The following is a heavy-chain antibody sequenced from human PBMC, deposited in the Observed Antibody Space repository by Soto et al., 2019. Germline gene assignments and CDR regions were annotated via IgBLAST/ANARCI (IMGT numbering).Heavy chain of an antibody. V-gene: IGHV1-2*02. D-gene: IGHD3-3*01. J-gene: IGHJ4*02. CDR3: AKAKFDFWSGYWSPSLDF. Sequence: QVQLVQSGAEVKKPGASVEVSCKASRYTFTSYYIHWVRQAPGQGLEWMGWINPNNGYTKYTQKFQGRVTVTRDTSITTAYLELTRLQSDDTAVYYCAKAKFDFWSGYWSPSLDFWGQGTLVTVSS. CDR1: RYTFTSYY. CDR2: INPNNGYT.